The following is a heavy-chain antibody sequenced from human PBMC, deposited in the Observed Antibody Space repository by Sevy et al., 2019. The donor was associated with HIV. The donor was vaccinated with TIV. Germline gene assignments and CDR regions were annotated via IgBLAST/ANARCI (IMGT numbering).Heavy chain of an antibody. Sequence: GGSLRLSCAASEFTVSSNYMSWVRQAPGKGLEWVSVIYSGGSTYYADSVKGRFTISRDNSQNTVYLQMNSLRAEETAVYYCAREDIVLGDGNYYGMDVWGQGTTVTVSS. CDR1: EFTVSSNY. CDR2: IYSGGST. V-gene: IGHV3-53*01. CDR3: AREDIVLGDGNYYGMDV. D-gene: IGHD2-15*01. J-gene: IGHJ6*02.